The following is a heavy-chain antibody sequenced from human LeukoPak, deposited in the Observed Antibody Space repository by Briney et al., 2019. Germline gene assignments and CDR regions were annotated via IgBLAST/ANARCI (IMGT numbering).Heavy chain of an antibody. J-gene: IGHJ3*02. CDR3: AKDRTASPDAFDI. CDR1: AFTFGDYA. V-gene: IGHV3-9*01. D-gene: IGHD1-1*01. Sequence: PPGRSLRLSCVASAFTFGDYAMHWVRQAPGKGLEWVSGISWNSGLICYADSVKGRFTISRDNTKNTLYLQMNSLRTEDTALYYCAKDRTASPDAFDIWGQGTMVTVSS. CDR2: ISWNSGLI.